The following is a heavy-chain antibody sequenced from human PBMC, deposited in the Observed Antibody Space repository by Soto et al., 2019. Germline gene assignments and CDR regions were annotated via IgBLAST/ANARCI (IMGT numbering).Heavy chain of an antibody. D-gene: IGHD1-1*01. CDR2: VSSSGSTI. J-gene: IGHJ4*02. CDR1: GFTFSDFY. CDR3: AREYTTNVEGPPGY. V-gene: IGHV3-11*01. Sequence: QVQLVESGGGLVKPGGSLRLSCAASGFTFSDFYMTWIRQAPGKGLEWVAYVSSSGSTIFYADSVKGRFTISRDNANNSLFLEMSSLRAEDTAVYYCAREYTTNVEGPPGYWGQGTLVIVSS.